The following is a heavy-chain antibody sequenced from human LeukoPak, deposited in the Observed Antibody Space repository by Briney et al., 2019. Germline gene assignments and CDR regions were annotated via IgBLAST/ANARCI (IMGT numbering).Heavy chain of an antibody. Sequence: GESLKISCKGSGYSFTSYWIGWVRQMPGKGLEWMGIIYPGDSDTRYSPSFQGQVTISADKPISTAYLQWSSLKASDTAMYYCARHEGPYGDYTYYYYYGMDVWGQGTTVTVSS. V-gene: IGHV5-51*01. D-gene: IGHD4-17*01. CDR2: IYPGDSDT. J-gene: IGHJ6*02. CDR1: GYSFTSYW. CDR3: ARHEGPYGDYTYYYYYGMDV.